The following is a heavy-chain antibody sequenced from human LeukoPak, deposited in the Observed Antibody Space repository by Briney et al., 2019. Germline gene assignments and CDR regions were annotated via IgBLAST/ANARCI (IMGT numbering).Heavy chain of an antibody. V-gene: IGHV3-23*01. Sequence: PGGSLRLSCAGSGFSSSSSAMSWVRQTPGKGLEWVSSITGNGATTYYSDSVKGRFTISRDNSRNTLSLQMSSLRVEDTAVYYCAKERRRVDTEMVRSYYFENWGQGTLVTVSS. CDR1: GFSSSSSA. CDR3: AKERRRVDTEMVRSYYFEN. J-gene: IGHJ4*02. D-gene: IGHD5-18*01. CDR2: ITGNGATT.